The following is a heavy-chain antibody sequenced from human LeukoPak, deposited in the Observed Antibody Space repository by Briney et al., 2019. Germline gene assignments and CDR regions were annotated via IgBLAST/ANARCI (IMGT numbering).Heavy chain of an antibody. V-gene: IGHV4-30-4*01. D-gene: IGHD4-17*01. J-gene: IGHJ4*02. CDR2: IYYSGST. Sequence: PSETLSLTCTVSGGSISSGDYYWSWIRQPPGKGLEWIGYIYYSGSTYYNPSLKSRVTISVDTSKNQFSLKLSSVTAADTVVYYCARDYGDYGLDYWGQGTLVTVSS. CDR1: GGSISSGDYY. CDR3: ARDYGDYGLDY.